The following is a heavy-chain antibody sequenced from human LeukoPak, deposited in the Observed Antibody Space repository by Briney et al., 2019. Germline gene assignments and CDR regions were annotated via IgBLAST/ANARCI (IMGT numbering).Heavy chain of an antibody. J-gene: IGHJ4*02. V-gene: IGHV3-23*01. CDR1: GFTFSSYA. Sequence: GGSLRLSCAASGFTFSSYAMSWVRQAPGKGLEWVSAISGSGGSTYYADSVKGRFTISRDNSKNTLYLQMNSLRAEDTAVYYCAKEFTQDLGGYYFPDYWGQGTLVTVSS. CDR2: ISGSGGST. CDR3: AKEFTQDLGGYYFPDY. D-gene: IGHD3-22*01.